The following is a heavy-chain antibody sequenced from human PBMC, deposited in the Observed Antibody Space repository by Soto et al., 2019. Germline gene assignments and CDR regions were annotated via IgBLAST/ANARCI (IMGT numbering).Heavy chain of an antibody. V-gene: IGHV1-46*01. J-gene: IGHJ3*02. D-gene: IGHD3-10*01. CDR2: INPSGGST. CDR3: ARDKLGGVTPHHNAFDI. Sequence: RLGWMGIINPSGGSTSYAQKFQGRVTMTRDTSTSTVYMELSSLRSEDTAVYNCARDKLGGVTPHHNAFDIWGQGTMVIVSS.